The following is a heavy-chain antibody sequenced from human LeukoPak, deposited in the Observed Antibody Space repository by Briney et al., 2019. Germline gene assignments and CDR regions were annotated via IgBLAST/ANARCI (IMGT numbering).Heavy chain of an antibody. CDR1: GYTFTGYY. J-gene: IGHJ3*02. V-gene: IGHV1-2*04. Sequence: ASVKVSCKASGYTFTGYYMHWVRQAPGQGLEWMGWINPNSGGTNYAQKFQGWVTMTRDTSISTAYMELSRLRSDDTAVYYCARGAPARGIQLWSMIVVPHGPFDIWGQGTMVTVSS. D-gene: IGHD5-18*01. CDR3: ARGAPARGIQLWSMIVVPHGPFDI. CDR2: INPNSGGT.